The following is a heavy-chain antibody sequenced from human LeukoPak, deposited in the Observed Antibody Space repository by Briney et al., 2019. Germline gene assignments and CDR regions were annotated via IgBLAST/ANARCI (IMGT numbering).Heavy chain of an antibody. CDR1: GYTFTSYD. J-gene: IGHJ6*03. CDR3: ARGVAAAGTNYYYYMDV. V-gene: IGHV1-8*01. D-gene: IGHD6-13*01. CDR2: MNPNSGNT. Sequence: ASVKVSCKASGYTFTSYDINWVRQATGQGLEWMGWMNPNSGNTGYAQKFQGRVTMTRNTSISTAYMELSSLRSEDTAVYYCARGVAAAGTNYYYYMDVWGKGTTVTVSS.